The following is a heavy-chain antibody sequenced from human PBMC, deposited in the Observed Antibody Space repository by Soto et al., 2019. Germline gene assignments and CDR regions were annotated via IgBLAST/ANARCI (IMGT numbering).Heavy chain of an antibody. D-gene: IGHD6-19*01. CDR2: IYYSGST. CDR3: AREGSGWYSRGAFDI. Sequence: TLSLTCTVSGGSISSGGYYWSWIRQHPGKGLEWIGYIYYSGSTYYNPSLKSRVTISVDTSKNQFSLKLSSVTAADTAVYYCAREGSGWYSRGAFDIWGQGTMVTVSS. J-gene: IGHJ3*02. V-gene: IGHV4-31*03. CDR1: GGSISSGGYY.